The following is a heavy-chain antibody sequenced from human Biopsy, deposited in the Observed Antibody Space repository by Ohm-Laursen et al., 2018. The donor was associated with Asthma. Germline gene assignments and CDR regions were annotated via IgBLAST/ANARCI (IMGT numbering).Heavy chain of an antibody. CDR1: GGSFSSNY. J-gene: IGHJ6*02. D-gene: IGHD1-26*01. V-gene: IGHV4-34*01. CDR3: ARGSSSRLSQWELLVSGGRRAHSYYGMDV. CDR2: THHNGYT. Sequence: SETLSLTCAVYGGSFSSNYWSWIRQTPGKGLEWLGDTHHNGYTNYNPSLRRRLTLSLDPSKNQFSLRLTSVTAADTAVYYCARGSSSRLSQWELLVSGGRRAHSYYGMDVWGQGTTVTVSS.